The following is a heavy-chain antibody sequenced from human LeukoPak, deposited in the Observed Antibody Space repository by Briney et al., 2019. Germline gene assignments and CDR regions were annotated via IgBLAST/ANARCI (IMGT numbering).Heavy chain of an antibody. J-gene: IGHJ4*02. CDR2: IYPGDADN. CDR1: GYSFTSYW. D-gene: IGHD6-13*01. Sequence: GESLKISCKGSGYSFTSYWIGWVRQMPGKGLEWMGIIYPGDADNRYSPSFQGQVTISADKPITTAYLQWSSLKASDTAMYYCARHRPYSTPVGGSLDYWGQGTLVTVSS. CDR3: ARHRPYSTPVGGSLDY. V-gene: IGHV5-51*01.